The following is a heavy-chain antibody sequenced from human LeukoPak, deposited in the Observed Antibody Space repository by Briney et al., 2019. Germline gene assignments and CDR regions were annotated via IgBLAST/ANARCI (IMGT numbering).Heavy chain of an antibody. Sequence: GGSLRLSCETTGFTFSSYVMHWVRRTPGKGLVWVSRISHDGIISYADSVKGRFTISRDNAKNTLTLQMNSLRVEDTAVYFCARDWVYKIDYWGRGTLVTVSS. CDR1: GFTFSSYV. V-gene: IGHV3-74*01. CDR3: ARDWVYKIDY. J-gene: IGHJ4*02. CDR2: ISHDGII. D-gene: IGHD5-24*01.